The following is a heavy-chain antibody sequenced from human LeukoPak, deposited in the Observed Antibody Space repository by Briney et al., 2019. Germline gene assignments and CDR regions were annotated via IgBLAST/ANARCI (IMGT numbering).Heavy chain of an antibody. Sequence: ASVKVSCKASGGTFTSHGMNWVRQAPGQGLEWMGWINTNTGHATYVQGFTGRFVFSLDTSVSTAYLQISSLKTEDTAVYYCARDLWDYWGQGTLVAVSS. CDR3: ARDLWDY. J-gene: IGHJ4*02. V-gene: IGHV7-4-1*02. D-gene: IGHD2-21*01. CDR1: GGTFTSHG. CDR2: INTNTGHA.